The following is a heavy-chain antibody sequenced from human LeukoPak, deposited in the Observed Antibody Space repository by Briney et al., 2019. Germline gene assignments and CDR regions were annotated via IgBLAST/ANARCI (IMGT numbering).Heavy chain of an antibody. V-gene: IGHV1-8*01. CDR2: MNPNSGNT. CDR1: GYTFTSYD. Sequence: ASVKVSCKASGYTFTSYDINWVRQATGQGLEWMGWMNPNSGNTGYAQKFQGRVTMTRNTSISTAYMELSSLRSEDTAVYYCARGSRSRTYYYYYGMDVWGQGTAVTVSS. D-gene: IGHD3-10*01. J-gene: IGHJ6*02. CDR3: ARGSRSRTYYYYYGMDV.